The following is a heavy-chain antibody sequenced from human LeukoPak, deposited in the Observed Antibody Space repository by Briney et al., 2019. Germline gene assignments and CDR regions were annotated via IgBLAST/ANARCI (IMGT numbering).Heavy chain of an antibody. Sequence: AGGSLRLSCVASGFMFNNYAMSWVRQAPGKGLEWVSAITGSGAVSYHADSVKGRFTISRDNSKNTLFLEMSGLTAADTATYFCSKGEQWLTFTPDSWGQGTLVTVSS. J-gene: IGHJ4*02. V-gene: IGHV3-23*01. CDR1: GFMFNNYA. D-gene: IGHD6-19*01. CDR2: ITGSGAVS. CDR3: SKGEQWLTFTPDS.